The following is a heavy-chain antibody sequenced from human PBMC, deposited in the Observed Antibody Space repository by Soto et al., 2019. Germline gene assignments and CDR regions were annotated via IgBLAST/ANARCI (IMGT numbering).Heavy chain of an antibody. D-gene: IGHD2-15*01. Sequence: GGSLRLSCAASGFTFDDYTMHWVRQAPGKGLEWVSLISWDGGSTYYADSVKGRFTISRDNSKNSLYLQMNSLRTEDTALYYCAKDIEYSKKDSYGMDVWGQGPTVTVSS. V-gene: IGHV3-43*01. CDR3: AKDIEYSKKDSYGMDV. J-gene: IGHJ6*02. CDR2: ISWDGGST. CDR1: GFTFDDYT.